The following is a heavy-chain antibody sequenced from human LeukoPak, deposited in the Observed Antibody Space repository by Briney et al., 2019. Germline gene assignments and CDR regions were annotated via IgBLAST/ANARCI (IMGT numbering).Heavy chain of an antibody. V-gene: IGHV4-59*01. J-gene: IGHJ6*02. D-gene: IGHD2-21*02. CDR1: GGSISSYY. Sequence: SETLSLTCTVSGGSISSYYWSWIRQPPGKGLEWIGYIYYSGSTNYNPSLKSRVTISVDTSKNQFSLKLSSVTAADTAVYYCARDHPYCGGDCPGSGMDVWGQGTTVTVSS. CDR2: IYYSGST. CDR3: ARDHPYCGGDCPGSGMDV.